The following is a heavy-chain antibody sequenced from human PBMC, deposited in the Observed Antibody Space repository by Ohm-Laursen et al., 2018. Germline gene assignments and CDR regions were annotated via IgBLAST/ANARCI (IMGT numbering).Heavy chain of an antibody. D-gene: IGHD6-6*01. CDR1: GFTLSSYD. CDR2: IYHSGST. V-gene: IGHV4-38-2*02. CDR3: ARDLDVHSSSSPY. J-gene: IGHJ4*02. Sequence: LRLSCAAAGFTLSSYDMNWIRQPPGKGLEWIGSIYHSGSTYHNPSLKSRVTISVDTSKNQFSLKLSSVTAADTAVYYCARDLDVHSSSSPYWGQGTLVTVSS.